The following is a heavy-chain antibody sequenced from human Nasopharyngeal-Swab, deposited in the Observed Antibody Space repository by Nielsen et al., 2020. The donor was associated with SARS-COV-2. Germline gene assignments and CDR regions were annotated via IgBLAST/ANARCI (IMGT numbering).Heavy chain of an antibody. CDR2: ISKSGSTV. CDR3: AREGSFVAPDTFDR. Sequence: GSLKISCAASGFTFSNYNMHWVRQAPGKGLEWISYISKSGSTVYYADSVKGRITISRDNAKSSLYLQMNRLTNEDTAVYYCAREGSFVAPDTFDRWGQGTLVTVSS. D-gene: IGHD5-12*01. J-gene: IGHJ4*02. CDR1: GFTFSNYN. V-gene: IGHV3-48*02.